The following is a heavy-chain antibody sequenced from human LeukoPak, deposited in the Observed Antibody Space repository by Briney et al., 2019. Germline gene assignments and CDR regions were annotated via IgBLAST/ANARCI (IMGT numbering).Heavy chain of an antibody. CDR2: IKQDGSER. J-gene: IGHJ4*02. CDR3: ARAGSHWHYVY. Sequence: GGSLRLSCAASGFTFRNYWMSWVRQAPTKGLEWVANIKQDGSERYYVDSVKGRFTISRDNAKNSLSLQMNNLRVEDTAVYYCARAGSHWHYVYWGQGTVVTVSS. V-gene: IGHV3-7*01. CDR1: GFTFRNYW. D-gene: IGHD3-10*01.